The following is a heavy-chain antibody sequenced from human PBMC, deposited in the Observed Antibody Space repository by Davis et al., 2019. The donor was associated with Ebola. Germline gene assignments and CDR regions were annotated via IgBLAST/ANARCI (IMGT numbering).Heavy chain of an antibody. CDR3: ADGYNYTDYYYYGMDV. Sequence: ASVKVSCKASGYTFTSYGISWVRQALGQGLEWMGWISAYNGNTNYAQKLQGRVTMTTDTSTSTAYMELRSLRSDDTAVYYCADGYNYTDYYYYGMDVWGQGTTVTVTS. D-gene: IGHD5-24*01. J-gene: IGHJ6*02. V-gene: IGHV1-18*01. CDR2: ISAYNGNT. CDR1: GYTFTSYG.